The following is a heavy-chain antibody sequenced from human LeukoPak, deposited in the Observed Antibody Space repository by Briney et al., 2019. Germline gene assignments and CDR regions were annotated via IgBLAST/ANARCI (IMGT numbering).Heavy chain of an antibody. CDR1: GFTFSNYA. J-gene: IGHJ4*02. Sequence: QSGGSLRLSCIASGFTFSNYAMTWVRQAPGKGLEWVSPISGSGGTTYYADSVKGRFTISRDNSKNTLYLQRSSLRVEDTAVYYCAKGLLSSTSYGVDYWGQGTLVTVSS. V-gene: IGHV3-23*01. CDR2: ISGSGGTT. CDR3: AKGLLSSTSYGVDY. D-gene: IGHD6-13*01.